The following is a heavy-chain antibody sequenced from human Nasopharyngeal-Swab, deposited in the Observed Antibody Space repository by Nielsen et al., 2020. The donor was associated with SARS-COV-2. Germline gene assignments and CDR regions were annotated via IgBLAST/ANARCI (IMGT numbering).Heavy chain of an antibody. CDR1: GFTFDDYA. V-gene: IGHV3-9*01. CDR2: ISWNSGSI. CDR3: AKDTSSSWYVGWFDP. Sequence: GGSLRLSCAASGFTFDDYAMHWVRQAPGKGLEWVSGISWNSGSIGYADSVKGRFTISRDNAKNSLYLQMNSLRAEDTALYYCAKDTSSSWYVGWFDPWGQGTLVTRLL. D-gene: IGHD6-13*01. J-gene: IGHJ5*02.